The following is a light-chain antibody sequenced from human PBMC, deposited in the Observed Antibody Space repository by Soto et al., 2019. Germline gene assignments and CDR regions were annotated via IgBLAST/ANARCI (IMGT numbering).Light chain of an antibody. CDR3: AAWDDSLNGYV. V-gene: IGLV1-44*01. CDR1: SSNIGSNT. CDR2: SNN. J-gene: IGLJ1*01. Sequence: QSVLTQPHSVSGSPGQSVTISCTGTSSNIGSNTVNWYQQLPGTAPKLLIYSNNQRPSGVPDRFSGSKSGTSASLAISGLQSEDEADYYCAAWDDSLNGYVFGTGTKLTVL.